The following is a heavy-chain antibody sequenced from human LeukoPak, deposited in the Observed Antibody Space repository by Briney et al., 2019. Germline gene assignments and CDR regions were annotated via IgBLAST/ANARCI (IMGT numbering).Heavy chain of an antibody. CDR3: AKSWGLWYFDL. Sequence: PGGSLRLSCAASGFTFSSYGMHWVRQAPGEGLEWVAVIWYDGSNKYYADSVKGRFTISRDNSKNTLYLQMNSLRAEDTAVYYCAKSWGLWYFDLWGRGTLVTVSS. V-gene: IGHV3-33*06. J-gene: IGHJ2*01. CDR2: IWYDGSNK. D-gene: IGHD7-27*01. CDR1: GFTFSSYG.